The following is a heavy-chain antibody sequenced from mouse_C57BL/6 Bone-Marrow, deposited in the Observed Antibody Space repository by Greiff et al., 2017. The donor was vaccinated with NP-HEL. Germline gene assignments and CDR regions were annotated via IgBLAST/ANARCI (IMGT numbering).Heavy chain of an antibody. Sequence: QVQLQQSGAELVRPGSSVKLSCKASGYTFTSYWMHWVKQRPIQGLEWIGNIDPSDSETHYNQKFKDKATLTVDKSSSTAYMQLSSLTSEDSAVYYCARDPTAPYAMDYWGQGTSVTVSS. D-gene: IGHD3-2*01. J-gene: IGHJ4*01. CDR2: IDPSDSET. CDR1: GYTFTSYW. CDR3: ARDPTAPYAMDY. V-gene: IGHV1-52*01.